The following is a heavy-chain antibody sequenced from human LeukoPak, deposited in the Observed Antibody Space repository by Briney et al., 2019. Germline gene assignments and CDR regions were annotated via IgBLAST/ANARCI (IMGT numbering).Heavy chain of an antibody. CDR3: ARDREPAAIRYYYYYYMDV. Sequence: ASVKVSCKASGGTFSSYAISWVRQAPGQGLEWMGGIIPIFGTANYAQKFQGRVTITADESTSTAYMELSSLRSEDTAVYYCARDREPAAIRYYYYYYMDVWGKGTTVTVSS. D-gene: IGHD2-2*02. V-gene: IGHV1-69*13. J-gene: IGHJ6*03. CDR1: GGTFSSYA. CDR2: IIPIFGTA.